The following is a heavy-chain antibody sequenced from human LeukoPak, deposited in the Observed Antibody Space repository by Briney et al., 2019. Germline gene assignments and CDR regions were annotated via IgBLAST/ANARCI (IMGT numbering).Heavy chain of an antibody. Sequence: SETLSLTCTVSGGSISSYYWSWIRQPPGKGLEWIGYISYSGSTNFNPSLKSRVTISVDTSKNPFSLKLSSVTAADTAVYYGAREGTAGTNLNWFDPWGQGTLVTVSS. CDR1: GGSISSYY. D-gene: IGHD1-1*01. CDR2: ISYSGST. J-gene: IGHJ5*02. V-gene: IGHV4-59*01. CDR3: AREGTAGTNLNWFDP.